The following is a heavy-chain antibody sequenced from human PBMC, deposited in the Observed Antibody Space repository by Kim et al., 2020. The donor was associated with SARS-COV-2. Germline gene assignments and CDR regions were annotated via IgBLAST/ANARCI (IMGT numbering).Heavy chain of an antibody. CDR2: ISSSSSYT. CDR1: GFTFSDYY. J-gene: IGHJ4*02. D-gene: IGHD4-4*01. CDR3: AREGEVDDYNPDNDY. V-gene: IGHV3-11*06. Sequence: GGSLRLSCAASGFTFSDYYMSWIRQAPGKGLEWVSYISSSSSYTNYADSVKGRFTISRDNAKNSLYLQMNSLRAEDTAVYYCAREGEVDDYNPDNDYWGQGTLVTVSS.